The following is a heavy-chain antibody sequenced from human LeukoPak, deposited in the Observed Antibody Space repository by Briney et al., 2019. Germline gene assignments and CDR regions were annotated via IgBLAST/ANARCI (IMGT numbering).Heavy chain of an antibody. D-gene: IGHD5-12*01. Sequence: LSLTCTVSGGSISSSSYYWGWIRQAPGKGLEWVSYISSSGSTIYYADSVKGRFTISRDNAKNSLYLQMNSLRAEDTAVYYCARKGGYANDYWGQGTLVTVSS. CDR1: GGSISSSSYY. CDR2: ISSSGSTI. V-gene: IGHV3-11*01. CDR3: ARKGGYANDY. J-gene: IGHJ4*02.